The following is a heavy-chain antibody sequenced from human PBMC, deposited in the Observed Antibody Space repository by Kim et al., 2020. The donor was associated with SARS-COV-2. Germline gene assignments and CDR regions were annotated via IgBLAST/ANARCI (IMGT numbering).Heavy chain of an antibody. CDR3: ARGAISSTSRLDY. CDR1: GYTFSDFG. J-gene: IGHJ4*02. V-gene: IGHV1-18*01. D-gene: IGHD2-2*02. CDR2: ISTYNGNT. Sequence: ASVKVSCKTSGYTFSDFGITWVRQVPGQGLEWMGWISTYNGNTNYVQKLQGRLTMAADTSTSTSYMELSSLTSDDTAVYFWARGAISSTSRLDYWGQGTLVTVSS.